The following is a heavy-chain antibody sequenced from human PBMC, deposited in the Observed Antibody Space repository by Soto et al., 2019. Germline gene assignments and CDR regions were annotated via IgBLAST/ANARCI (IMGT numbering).Heavy chain of an antibody. V-gene: IGHV1-69*13. D-gene: IGHD2-15*01. CDR1: GGTFSSYA. CDR2: IIPIFGTA. J-gene: IGHJ4*02. Sequence: ASVKVSCKASGGTFSSYAISWVRQAPGQGLEWMGGIIPIFGTANYAQKFQGRVTITADESTSTAYMELSSLRSEDTAVYYCARGPPDLLGLDYWGQGTLVTVSS. CDR3: ARGPPDLLGLDY.